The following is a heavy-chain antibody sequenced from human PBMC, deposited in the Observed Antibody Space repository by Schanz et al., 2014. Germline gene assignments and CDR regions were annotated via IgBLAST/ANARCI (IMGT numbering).Heavy chain of an antibody. Sequence: VQLLESGGGLVEPGGSLRLSCAASGFSFSDYYMSWIRQAPGKGLEWISFINTGSNYINYADSVKGRFTISRDNTKNSLFLQLNSLRADDTAVYYCGRSGTGMAGWYFELWGHGTLVTVSS. V-gene: IGHV3-11*03. J-gene: IGHJ2*01. CDR2: INTGSNYI. CDR1: GFSFSDYY. CDR3: GRSGTGMAGWYFEL. D-gene: IGHD5-18*01.